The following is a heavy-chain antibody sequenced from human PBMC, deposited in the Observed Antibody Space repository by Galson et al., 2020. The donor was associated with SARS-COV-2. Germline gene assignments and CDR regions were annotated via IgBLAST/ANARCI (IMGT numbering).Heavy chain of an antibody. Sequence: GESLKISCAASGFTFSSYGMHWVRQAPGKGLEWVAVISYDGSNKYYADSVKGRFTISRDNSKNTLYLQMNSLRAEDTAVYYCASNYDILTGYYYYYGMDVWGQGTTVTVSS. CDR2: ISYDGSNK. D-gene: IGHD3-9*01. V-gene: IGHV3-30*03. CDR3: ASNYDILTGYYYYYGMDV. J-gene: IGHJ6*02. CDR1: GFTFSSYG.